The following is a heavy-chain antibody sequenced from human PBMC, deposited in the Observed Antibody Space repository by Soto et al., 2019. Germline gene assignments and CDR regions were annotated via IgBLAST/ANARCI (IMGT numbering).Heavy chain of an antibody. Sequence: ASVKVSCKASGYTFTSYGISWVRQAPGQGLEWMGWISAYNGNTNYAQKLQGRVTMTTDTSTSTAYMELRSLRSDDTAVYYCAASTGFWSGRAPTFDYWGQGTLVTVSS. CDR3: AASTGFWSGRAPTFDY. D-gene: IGHD3-3*01. J-gene: IGHJ4*02. CDR1: GYTFTSYG. CDR2: ISAYNGNT. V-gene: IGHV1-18*01.